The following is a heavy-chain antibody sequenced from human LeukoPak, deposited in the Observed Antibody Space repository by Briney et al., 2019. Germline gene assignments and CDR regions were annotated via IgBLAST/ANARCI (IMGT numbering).Heavy chain of an antibody. Sequence: SEALSLTCTVSGGAIISDNFYWGWVRQPPGKGLEWVGSINYSGTTYYNPSLRSRLSISVDTSRTQFFLRLNSVTAADTAVYYCGRLFDSWGQGILVTVSS. V-gene: IGHV4-39*01. CDR3: GRLFDS. CDR2: INYSGTT. CDR1: GGAIISDNFY. J-gene: IGHJ4*02.